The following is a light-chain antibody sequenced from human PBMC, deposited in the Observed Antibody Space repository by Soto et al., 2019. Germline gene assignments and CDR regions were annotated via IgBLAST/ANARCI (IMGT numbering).Light chain of an antibody. CDR1: QNINSW. V-gene: IGKV1-5*01. J-gene: IGKJ1*01. Sequence: DIPMTQSPATLSASVGDRVTIPCRASQNINSWLAWYQQKPGKAPNLLIYDASTLESGVPSRFSGSGSGTEFTLTISSLQPDDFATYYCQQYNSYSWTFGQGTEVDIK. CDR2: DAS. CDR3: QQYNSYSWT.